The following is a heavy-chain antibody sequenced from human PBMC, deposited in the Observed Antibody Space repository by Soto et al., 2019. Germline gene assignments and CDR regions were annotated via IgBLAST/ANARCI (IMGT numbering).Heavy chain of an antibody. V-gene: IGHV1-8*01. CDR2: MNPNSGNT. J-gene: IGHJ6*02. CDR1: GYTFTSYD. D-gene: IGHD4-17*01. CDR3: ARMYGDYYYYGMDV. Sequence: ASVKVSCKASGYTFTSYDINWVRQATGQGLEWMGWMNPNSGNTGYAQEFQGRVTMTRNTSISTAYMELSSLRSEDTAVYYCARMYGDYYYYGMDVWGQGTTVTVSS.